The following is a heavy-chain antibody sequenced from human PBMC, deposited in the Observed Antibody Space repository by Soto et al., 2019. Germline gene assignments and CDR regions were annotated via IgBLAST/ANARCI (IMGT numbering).Heavy chain of an antibody. CDR2: LYTEGTT. J-gene: IGHJ6*02. V-gene: IGHV3-53*01. CDR1: GLTVSHNY. CDR3: VRPDTSGENYGMDA. D-gene: IGHD3-16*01. Sequence: GGSLRLSCVASGLTVSHNYMAWVRQAPEMGLEWVSILYTEGTTYYADSVKGRFTISRDSSKNTLFLQMDSPRAEDTAVYYCVRPDTSGENYGMDAWGQGTTVTVSS.